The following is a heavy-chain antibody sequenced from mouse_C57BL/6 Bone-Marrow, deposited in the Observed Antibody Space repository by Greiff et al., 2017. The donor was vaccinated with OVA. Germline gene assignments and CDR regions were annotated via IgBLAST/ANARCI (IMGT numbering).Heavy chain of an antibody. D-gene: IGHD1-1*01. Sequence: EVQLQQSGTVLARPGASVKMSCKTSGYTFTSYWMHWVKQRPGQGLEWIGAIYPGNSDTSYNQKFKGKAKLTAVTSASTAYMELSSLTNEDSAVYYCTRDYYGSRNYYAMDYWGQGTSVTVSS. V-gene: IGHV1-5*01. CDR3: TRDYYGSRNYYAMDY. J-gene: IGHJ4*01. CDR2: IYPGNSDT. CDR1: GYTFTSYW.